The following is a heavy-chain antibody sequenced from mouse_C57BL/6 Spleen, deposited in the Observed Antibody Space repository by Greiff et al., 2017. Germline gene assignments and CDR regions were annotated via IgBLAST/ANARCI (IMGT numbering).Heavy chain of an antibody. J-gene: IGHJ4*01. CDR1: GYTFTSYW. CDR2: IYPGSGST. D-gene: IGHD2-3*01. CDR3: ARFDDSYAMDY. V-gene: IGHV1-55*01. Sequence: VQLQQPGAELVKPGASVKMSCKATGYTFTSYWITWVKQRPGQGLEWIGDIYPGSGSTNYNEKFKSKATLTVDTSSSTAYMQLSSLTSEDSAVYYCARFDDSYAMDYWGQGTSVTVSS.